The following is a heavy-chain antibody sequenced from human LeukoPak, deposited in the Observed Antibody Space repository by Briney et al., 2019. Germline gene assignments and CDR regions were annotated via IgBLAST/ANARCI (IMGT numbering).Heavy chain of an antibody. J-gene: IGHJ6*02. CDR3: ATTQTIYYYYGMDV. V-gene: IGHV4-59*01. CDR2: IYYSGST. Sequence: SETLSPTCTVSGGSISSYYWSWIRQPPGKGLEWIGYIYYSGSTNYNPSLKSRVTISVDTSKNQFSLKLSSMTAADTAVYYCATTQTIYYYYGMDVWGQGTTVTVSS. D-gene: IGHD1-1*01. CDR1: GGSISSYY.